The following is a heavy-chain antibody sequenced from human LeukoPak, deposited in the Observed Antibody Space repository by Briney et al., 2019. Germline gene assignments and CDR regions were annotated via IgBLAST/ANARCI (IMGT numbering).Heavy chain of an antibody. CDR2: ISHSGST. J-gene: IGHJ4*01. Sequence: SGTLSLTCAVSGGSISGSNWWSWVRQPPGKGLEWIGEISHSGSTNYNPSLESRATISVDKSKNQFSLKLSSVTAADTAVYFCARVSGTTPFDYWGHGILVSVSS. V-gene: IGHV4-4*02. D-gene: IGHD1-1*01. CDR3: ARVSGTTPFDY. CDR1: GGSISGSNW.